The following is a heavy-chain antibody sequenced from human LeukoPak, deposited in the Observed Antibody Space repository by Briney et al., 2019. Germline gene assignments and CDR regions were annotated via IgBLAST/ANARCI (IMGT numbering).Heavy chain of an antibody. V-gene: IGHV4-34*01. CDR2: INHSGST. Sequence: SETLSLTCAVYGGSFSGYYWSWIRQPPGKGLEWIGEINHSGSTNYNPSLKSRVTISVDTSKNQFSLKLSSVTAADTAVYYCARASVLRYFDWFPGDTFDIWGQGTMVTVSS. CDR3: ARASVLRYFDWFPGDTFDI. J-gene: IGHJ3*02. CDR1: GGSFSGYY. D-gene: IGHD3-9*01.